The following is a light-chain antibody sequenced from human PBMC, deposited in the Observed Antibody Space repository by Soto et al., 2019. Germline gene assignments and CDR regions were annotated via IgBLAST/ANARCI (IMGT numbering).Light chain of an antibody. CDR2: DVS. CDR1: SSDVGGYNY. Sequence: QSVLTQPASVSGSPGQSITISCTGTSSDVGGYNYVSWYQQHPGKAPKLMIYDVSNRPSGVSSRFSGSKSGNTASLTISGLEAEEEADDYCSSYTSSSTLRVFRGGTQLTVL. CDR3: SSYTSSSTLRV. V-gene: IGLV2-14*01. J-gene: IGLJ2*01.